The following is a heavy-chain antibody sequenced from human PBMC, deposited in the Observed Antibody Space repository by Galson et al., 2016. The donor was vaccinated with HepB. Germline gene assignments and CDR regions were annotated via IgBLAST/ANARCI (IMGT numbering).Heavy chain of an antibody. V-gene: IGHV4-39*01. CDR1: RASIRSKSFY. CDR2: VYYDGRT. D-gene: IGHD3-22*01. J-gene: IGHJ4*02. CDR3: SRLMGYDSSAL. Sequence: ETLSLTCTVSRASIRSKSFYWGWIRQPPGKGLEWIGSVYYDGRTSYNPSLQSRVSISIDTSKNQFSLRLSSVTDADTAVYYCSRLMGYDSSALWGQGTLVTVSS.